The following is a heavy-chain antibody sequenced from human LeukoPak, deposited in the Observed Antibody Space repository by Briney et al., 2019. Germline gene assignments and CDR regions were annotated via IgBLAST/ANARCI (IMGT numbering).Heavy chain of an antibody. V-gene: IGHV1-58*02. D-gene: IGHD6-13*01. J-gene: IGHJ6*03. Sequence: GTSVKVSCKASGFTFTSSAMQWVRQARGQRLEWIGWIVVGSGNTNYAQKFQERVTMTTDTSTSTAYMELRSLRSDDTAVYYCARDHLSSSWYFDYYYYMDVWGKGTTVTVSS. CDR3: ARDHLSSSWYFDYYYYMDV. CDR2: IVVGSGNT. CDR1: GFTFTSSA.